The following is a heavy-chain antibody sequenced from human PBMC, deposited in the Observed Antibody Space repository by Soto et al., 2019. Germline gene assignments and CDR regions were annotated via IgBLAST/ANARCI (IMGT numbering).Heavy chain of an antibody. CDR1: GGTFSSYA. CDR2: IIPIFGTA. Sequence: SVKVSCKASGGTFSSYAISWVRQAPGQGLEWMGGIIPIFGTANYAQKFQGRVTITADKSTSTAYMELSSLRSEDTAVYYCARGNYYYYGMDVWGQGTTVTVYS. J-gene: IGHJ6*02. D-gene: IGHD6-13*01. CDR3: ARGNYYYYGMDV. V-gene: IGHV1-69*06.